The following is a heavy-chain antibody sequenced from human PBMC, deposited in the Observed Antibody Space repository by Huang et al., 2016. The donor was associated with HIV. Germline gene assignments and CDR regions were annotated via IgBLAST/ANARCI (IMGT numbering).Heavy chain of an antibody. CDR1: GYTLTELS. J-gene: IGHJ4*02. D-gene: IGHD3-10*01. Sequence: QVQLVQSGAEVKKPGASVKVSCKVSGYTLTELSMHWVRQAPGKGLEWMGGFEPEDGETIYAQKFQGRVTMTEDTSTDTAVYYCATVYRRFRNHDSGDYYFDYWDQGTLVTVSS. CDR3: DYYFDY. V-gene: IGHV1-24*01. CDR2: FEPEDGET.